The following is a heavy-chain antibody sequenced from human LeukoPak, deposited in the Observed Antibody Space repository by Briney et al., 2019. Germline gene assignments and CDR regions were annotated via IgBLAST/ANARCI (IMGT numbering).Heavy chain of an antibody. CDR2: IRGSGSTM. V-gene: IGHV3-48*03. J-gene: IGHJ3*02. D-gene: IGHD3-10*01. CDR1: GFTFSSCE. Sequence: PGGSLRLSCTASGFTFSSCEMNWVRQAPGKGLEWISYIRGSGSTMYYADSVKGRFTISRDNAKSSLYLQMNSLRAEDTAVYYCASYIRAPFDIWGQGTMVTVSS. CDR3: ASYIRAPFDI.